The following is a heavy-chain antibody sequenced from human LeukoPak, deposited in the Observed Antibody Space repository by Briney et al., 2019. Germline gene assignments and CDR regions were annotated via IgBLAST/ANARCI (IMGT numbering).Heavy chain of an antibody. D-gene: IGHD3-3*01. J-gene: IGHJ4*02. V-gene: IGHV3-30*03. Sequence: GGSLRLSCEVSGFTFSNYWMMWVRQAPGKGLEWVAVISYDGSNKYYADSVKGRFTISRDNSKNTLYLQMNSLRAEDTAVYYCARERDFWSGRGFDYWGQGTLVTVSS. CDR1: GFTFSNYW. CDR2: ISYDGSNK. CDR3: ARERDFWSGRGFDY.